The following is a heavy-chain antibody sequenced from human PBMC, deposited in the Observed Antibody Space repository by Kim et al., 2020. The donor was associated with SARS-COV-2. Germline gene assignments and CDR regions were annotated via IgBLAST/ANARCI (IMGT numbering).Heavy chain of an antibody. CDR3: ARHYGWLRSDAFDI. Sequence: SETLSLTCTVSGGSISSYYWSWIRQPPGKGLEWIGYIYYSGSTNYNPSLKSRVTISVDTSKNQFSLKLSSVTAADTAVYYCARHYGWLRSDAFDIWGQGTMVTVSS. V-gene: IGHV4-59*08. CDR1: GGSISSYY. D-gene: IGHD5-12*01. CDR2: IYYSGST. J-gene: IGHJ3*02.